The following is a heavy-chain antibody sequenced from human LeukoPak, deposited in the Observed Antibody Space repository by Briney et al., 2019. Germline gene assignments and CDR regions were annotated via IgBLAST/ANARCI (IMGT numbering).Heavy chain of an antibody. V-gene: IGHV4-39*01. D-gene: IGHD1-26*01. J-gene: IGHJ3*02. CDR1: GGSISSSGYY. CDR3: ARHSKKEIVGATTRAFDI. CDR2: IYYSGST. Sequence: SETLSLTCTVSGGSISSSGYYWGWIRQPPGKGLEWIGGIYYSGSTYYNPSLKSRVTISVDTSKNQFSLKLSSVTAADTAVYYCARHSKKEIVGATTRAFDIWGQGTMVTVSS.